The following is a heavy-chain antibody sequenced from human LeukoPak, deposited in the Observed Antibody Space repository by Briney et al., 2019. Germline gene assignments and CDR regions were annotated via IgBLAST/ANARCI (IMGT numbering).Heavy chain of an antibody. CDR1: GGTFSSYA. CDR3: ARGMGVTIFGVVMKAQDAFDI. D-gene: IGHD3-3*01. CDR2: IIPILGIA. Sequence: GASVKVSCKASGGTFSSYAISWVRQAPGQGLEWMGRIIPILGIANYAQKLQGRVTMTTDTSTSTAYMELRSLRSDDTAVYYCARGMGVTIFGVVMKAQDAFDIWGQGTMVTVSS. V-gene: IGHV1-69*04. J-gene: IGHJ3*02.